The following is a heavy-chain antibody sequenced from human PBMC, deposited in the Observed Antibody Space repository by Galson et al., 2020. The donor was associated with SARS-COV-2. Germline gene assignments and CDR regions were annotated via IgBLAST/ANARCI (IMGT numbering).Heavy chain of an antibody. CDR1: GDSVSSNSAA. CDR2: TYYRSKWYN. J-gene: IGHJ4*02. CDR3: ARDQGGGSYSKVVGYFDY. V-gene: IGHV6-1*01. D-gene: IGHD1-26*01. Sequence: SQTLSLTCAISGDSVSSNSAAWNWIRQSPSRGLEWLGRTYYRSKWYNDYAVSVKSRITINPDTSKNQFSLQLNSVTPEDTAVYYCARDQGGGSYSKVVGYFDYWGQGTLVTVSS.